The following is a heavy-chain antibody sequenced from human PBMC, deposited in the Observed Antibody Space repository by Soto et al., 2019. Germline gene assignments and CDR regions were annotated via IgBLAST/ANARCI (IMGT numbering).Heavy chain of an antibody. V-gene: IGHV1-69*13. CDR3: ARGKVSLPPIAAADPLDY. D-gene: IGHD6-13*01. CDR1: GGTFSSYA. Sequence: SVKVSCKASGGTFSSYAISWVRQAPGQGLEWMGGIIPIFGTANYAQKFQGRVTITADESTSTAYMELSSLRSEDTAVYYCARGKVSLPPIAAADPLDYWGQGTLVTVSS. J-gene: IGHJ4*02. CDR2: IIPIFGTA.